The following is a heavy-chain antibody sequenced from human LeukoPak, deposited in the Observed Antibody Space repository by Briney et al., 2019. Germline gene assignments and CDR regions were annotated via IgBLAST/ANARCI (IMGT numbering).Heavy chain of an antibody. CDR1: GYTFTGNY. D-gene: IGHD1-26*01. CDR2: INPNSGDT. V-gene: IGHV1-2*02. J-gene: IGHJ3*02. CDR3: ARFGGTQEGHAFET. Sequence: VASVKVSCKASGYTFTGNYMHWVRQAPGQGLEWMGWINPNSGDTNYERKFQGRVTLTRDTSISTAYMELSRLTSDDTAVYYCARFGGTQEGHAFETWGQGTMVTVSS.